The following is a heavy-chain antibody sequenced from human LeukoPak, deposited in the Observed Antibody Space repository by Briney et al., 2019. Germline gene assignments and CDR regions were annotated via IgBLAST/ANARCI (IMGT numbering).Heavy chain of an antibody. CDR3: AKDLPYYYDSSGYYTVDY. CDR2: IRGSGGST. CDR1: GFTFSSYA. J-gene: IGHJ4*02. Sequence: GGSLILSCAASGFTFSSYAMSWVRQAPGKGLEWVSAIRGSGGSTYYADSVKGRFTISRDNSKNTLYLQMNSLRAEDTAVYYCAKDLPYYYDSSGYYTVDYWGQGTLVTVSS. V-gene: IGHV3-23*01. D-gene: IGHD3-22*01.